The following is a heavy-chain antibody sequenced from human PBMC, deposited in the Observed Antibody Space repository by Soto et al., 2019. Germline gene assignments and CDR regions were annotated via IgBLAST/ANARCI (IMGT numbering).Heavy chain of an antibody. CDR1: GFTFSSYA. CDR3: AKARGLLSPESYDY. V-gene: IGHV3-30*18. Sequence: QVQLVESGGGVVQPGRSLRFSCAASGFTFSSYAMHWVRQAPGKGLEWVAVISYDGSDKYYADSVKGRSTISRDTAKTTPNLQMSSLRVDDKAVYYCAKARGLLSPESYDYWGQGTLITVSS. D-gene: IGHD3-16*02. CDR2: ISYDGSDK. J-gene: IGHJ4*02.